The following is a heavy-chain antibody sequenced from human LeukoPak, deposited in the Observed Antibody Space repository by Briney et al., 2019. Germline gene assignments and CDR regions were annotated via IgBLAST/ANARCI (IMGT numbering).Heavy chain of an antibody. V-gene: IGHV4-61*02. D-gene: IGHD3-3*01. CDR1: GDSISSGSYY. CDR2: IYTSGST. CDR3: ARVVQERITIFGDYYYYYMDV. J-gene: IGHJ6*03. Sequence: SQTLSLTCTVSGDSISSGSYYWSWIRQPAGKGLEWIGRIYTSGSTNYNPSLKSRVTISVDTSKNQFSLKLNSVTAADTAVYYCARVVQERITIFGDYYYYYMDVWGEGTTVTVSS.